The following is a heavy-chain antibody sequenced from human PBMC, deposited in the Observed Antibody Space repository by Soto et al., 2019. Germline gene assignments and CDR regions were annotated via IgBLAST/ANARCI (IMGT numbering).Heavy chain of an antibody. V-gene: IGHV3-7*01. CDR3: ARGSRTTSY. CDR2: TNQDGSEK. J-gene: IGHJ4*02. CDR1: GFTLSSYW. Sequence: GGSLRLSCAASGFTLSSYWMTWVRQAPGKGLEWVANTNQDGSEKYYVDSVKGRFTISRDNPKNSLYLQMNSLRAEDTAVYYCARGSRTTSYWGQGTLVTVSS. D-gene: IGHD1-26*01.